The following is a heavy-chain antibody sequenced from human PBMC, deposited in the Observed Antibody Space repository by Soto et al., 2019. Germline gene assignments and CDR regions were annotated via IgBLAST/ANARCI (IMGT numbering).Heavy chain of an antibody. CDR1: GGTFSSYA. CDR2: IIPIFGTA. V-gene: IGHV1-69*13. J-gene: IGHJ6*02. D-gene: IGHD3-3*01. Sequence: GASVRVSCKASGGTFSSYAISWVRQAPGQGLEWMGGIIPIFGTANYAQKFQGRVTITADESTSTAYVELSSLRSEDTAVYYCARYDFWSGYSPPDYYYGMDVWGQGTTVTVSS. CDR3: ARYDFWSGYSPPDYYYGMDV.